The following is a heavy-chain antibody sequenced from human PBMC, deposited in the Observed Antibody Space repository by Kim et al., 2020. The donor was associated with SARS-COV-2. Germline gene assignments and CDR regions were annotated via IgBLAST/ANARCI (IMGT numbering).Heavy chain of an antibody. CDR2: IIPIFGTA. J-gene: IGHJ5*02. D-gene: IGHD6-19*01. CDR3: AREVAVRLVLTEANWFDP. V-gene: IGHV1-69*13. Sequence: SVKVSCKASGGTFSSYAISWVRQAPGQGLEWMGGIIPIFGTANYAQKFQGRVTITADESTSTAYMELSSLRSEDTAVYYCAREVAVRLVLTEANWFDPWGQGTLVTVSS. CDR1: GGTFSSYA.